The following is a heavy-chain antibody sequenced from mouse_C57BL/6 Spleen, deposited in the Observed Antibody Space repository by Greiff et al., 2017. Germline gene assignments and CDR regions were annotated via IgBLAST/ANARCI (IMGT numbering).Heavy chain of an antibody. CDR1: GYAFSSYW. D-gene: IGHD1-1*01. V-gene: IGHV1-80*01. Sequence: VQLQQSGAELVKPGASVKISCKASGYAFSSYWMNWVKQRPGKGLEWIGQIYPGDGDTNYNGKFKGKATLTADKSSSTAYMQLSSLTSEDSAVYFCARFHGSSYLYWYFDVWGTGTTVTVSS. J-gene: IGHJ1*03. CDR2: IYPGDGDT. CDR3: ARFHGSSYLYWYFDV.